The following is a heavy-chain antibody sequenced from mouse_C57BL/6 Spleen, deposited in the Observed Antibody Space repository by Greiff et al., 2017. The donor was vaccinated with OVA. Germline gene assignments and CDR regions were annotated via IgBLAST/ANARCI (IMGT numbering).Heavy chain of an antibody. D-gene: IGHD4-1*01. V-gene: IGHV1-64*01. Sequence: QVQLQQSGAELVKPGASVKLSCKASGYTFTSYWMHWVKQRPGQGLEWIGMIHPNSGSTNYNEKFKSKATLTVDKSSSTAYMQLSSLTSEDSAVYYCARRWANWDYFDYWGQGTTLTVSS. CDR1: GYTFTSYW. J-gene: IGHJ2*01. CDR2: IHPNSGST. CDR3: ARRWANWDYFDY.